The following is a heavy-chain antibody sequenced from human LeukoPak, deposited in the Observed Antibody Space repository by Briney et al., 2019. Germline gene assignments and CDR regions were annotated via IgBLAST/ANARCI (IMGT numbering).Heavy chain of an antibody. V-gene: IGHV2-70*11. D-gene: IGHD3-22*01. CDR1: GFSLSTSGMC. CDR2: IDWDDDK. CDR3: ARIPYSGYYFDY. Sequence: SGPTLVNPTQTLTLTCTSSGFSLSTSGMCVSWIRQPPGKALEWLARIDWDDDKYYSTSLKTRLTISKDTSKNQVVLTMTNMDPVDTATYYCARIPYSGYYFDYWGQGTLVTVSS. J-gene: IGHJ4*02.